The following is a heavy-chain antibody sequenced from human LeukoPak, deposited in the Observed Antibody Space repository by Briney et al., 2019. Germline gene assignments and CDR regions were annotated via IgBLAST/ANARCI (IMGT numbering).Heavy chain of an antibody. CDR3: HTLTPEYDSSGYDKEVVDY. Sequence: AETLCLTCTVSGCSISSSSYYWGWIRQPPGKGLEWSGSIYYSGSTYYNPSLKSRVTISVDTSKNQFSMKLSSVTAAATAVYSCHTLTPEYDSSGYDKEVVDYWGQGTLVTVSS. CDR2: IYYSGST. J-gene: IGHJ4*02. CDR1: GCSISSSSYY. D-gene: IGHD3-22*01. V-gene: IGHV4-39*01.